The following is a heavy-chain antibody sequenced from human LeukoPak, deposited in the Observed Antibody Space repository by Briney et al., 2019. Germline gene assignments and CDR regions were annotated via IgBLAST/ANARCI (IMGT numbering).Heavy chain of an antibody. CDR3: ARDKEYSSSWYVWCDP. CDR1: GYTFTGYY. V-gene: IGHV1-2*02. CDR2: INPNSGGT. D-gene: IGHD6-13*01. J-gene: IGHJ5*02. Sequence: ASVKVSCKASGYTFTGYYMHWVRQAPGQGLEWMGWINPNSGGTNYAQKFQGRVTMTRDTSISTAYMELSRLRSDDTAVYYCARDKEYSSSWYVWCDPWGQGTLVTVSS.